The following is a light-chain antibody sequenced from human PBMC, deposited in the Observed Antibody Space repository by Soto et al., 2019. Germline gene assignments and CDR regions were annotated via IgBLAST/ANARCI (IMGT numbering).Light chain of an antibody. CDR2: KAS. V-gene: IGKV1-5*03. J-gene: IGKJ1*01. Sequence: DVQVTQSPSSLSASVGDRVTITCRASQAIRNDLGWYQQKPGKAPKLLIYKASTLKSGVPSRFSGSGSGTEFTLTISSLQPDDFATYYCQHYNSYSEAFGQGTKVDIK. CDR3: QHYNSYSEA. CDR1: QAIRND.